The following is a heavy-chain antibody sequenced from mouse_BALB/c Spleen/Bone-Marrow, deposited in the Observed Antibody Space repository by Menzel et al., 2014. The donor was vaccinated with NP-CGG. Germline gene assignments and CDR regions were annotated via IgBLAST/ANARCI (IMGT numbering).Heavy chain of an antibody. CDR1: GFNIQDTY. Sequence: EVQLQQSGAELVKPWASVKLSCTASGFNIQDTYMHRVKQRPEQGLEWIGRIDPANGNTKYDPMFQGKATITADTSSNTAYLQLSSLTSEDTAVYYCATMITGWYFDVWGAGTTVTVSS. CDR3: ATMITGWYFDV. CDR2: IDPANGNT. V-gene: IGHV14-3*02. J-gene: IGHJ1*01. D-gene: IGHD2-4*01.